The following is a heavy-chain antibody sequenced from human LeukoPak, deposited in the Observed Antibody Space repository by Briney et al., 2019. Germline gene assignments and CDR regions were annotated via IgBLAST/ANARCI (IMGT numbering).Heavy chain of an antibody. J-gene: IGHJ4*02. V-gene: IGHV4-59*01. D-gene: IGHD2-21*02. Sequence: PSETLSLTCTVSGGSISNYYWSWIRQPPGKGLEWIGYFYYSGSTNYNPSLKSRVTVSVDTSKNQFSLKLTSVTAADTAVYYCARSVCGGDCYDKPFLCDSWGQGTLVTVSS. CDR1: GGSISNYY. CDR3: ARSVCGGDCYDKPFLCDS. CDR2: FYYSGST.